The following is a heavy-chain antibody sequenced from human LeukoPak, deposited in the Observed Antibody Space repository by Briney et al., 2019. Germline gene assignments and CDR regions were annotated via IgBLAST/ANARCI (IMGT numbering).Heavy chain of an antibody. CDR1: GYTFACYY. J-gene: IGHJ4*02. D-gene: IGHD6-6*01. CDR2: INPNSGGT. V-gene: IGHV1-2*02. Sequence: ASVKVSCKASGYTFACYYMHWVRQAPGQGLEWTGSINPNSGGTNYAQKFQGRVTMTRDTSISTAYMELSRLRSDDTAVYYCARDRSPLRFIAARPTVQGDYWGQGTLVTVSS. CDR3: ARDRSPLRFIAARPTVQGDY.